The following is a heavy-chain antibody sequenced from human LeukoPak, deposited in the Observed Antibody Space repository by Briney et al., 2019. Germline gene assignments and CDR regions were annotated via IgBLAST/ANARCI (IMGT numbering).Heavy chain of an antibody. V-gene: IGHV5-51*01. J-gene: IGHJ5*02. CDR3: ARHVGRITAADTRWFDP. Sequence: GESLKIPCKGSGYSFTSQWIGWVRQMPGKGLEWMGFIYPGDSDTRYSPSFQGQVTISADKSISTAYLQWNSLKASDTAMYYCARHVGRITAADTRWFDPWGQGTLVTVSS. CDR1: GYSFTSQW. D-gene: IGHD6-13*01. CDR2: IYPGDSDT.